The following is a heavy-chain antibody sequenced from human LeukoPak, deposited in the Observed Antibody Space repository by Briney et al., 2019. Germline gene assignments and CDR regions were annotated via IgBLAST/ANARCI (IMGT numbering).Heavy chain of an antibody. CDR3: ARDRSDILTGYNDAFDI. V-gene: IGHV3-7*01. Sequence: GGSLRLSCAASGFTFSSYWMSWVRQAPGKGLEWVANIKLDGSEKYYVDSVKGRFTISRDNAKNSLYLQMNSLRAEDTAVYYCARDRSDILTGYNDAFDIWGQGTMVTVSS. CDR2: IKLDGSEK. CDR1: GFTFSSYW. J-gene: IGHJ3*02. D-gene: IGHD3-9*01.